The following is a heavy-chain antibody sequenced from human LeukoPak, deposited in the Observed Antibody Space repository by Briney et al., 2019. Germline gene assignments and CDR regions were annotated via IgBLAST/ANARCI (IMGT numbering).Heavy chain of an antibody. Sequence: GGSLRLSCAASGFTFTDFAMNWVRQAPGKGLEWVSVIGATDGVTHYADSVKGRFTISRDNAKNSLYLQMNSLRAEDTAVYYCARAPHYSNYGPYYYGMDVWGQGTTVTVSS. V-gene: IGHV3-23*01. CDR3: ARAPHYSNYGPYYYGMDV. CDR2: IGATDGVT. D-gene: IGHD4-11*01. J-gene: IGHJ6*02. CDR1: GFTFTDFA.